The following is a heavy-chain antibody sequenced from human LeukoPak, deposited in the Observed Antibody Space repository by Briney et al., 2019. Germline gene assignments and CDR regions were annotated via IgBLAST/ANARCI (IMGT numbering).Heavy chain of an antibody. D-gene: IGHD1-26*01. Sequence: GGSLRLSCATFGFAFSDYWMTWVRQVPGKGLEWMANINREGNEKYYVDSVKGRFTISRDNAKNSVDLQMDSLRVEDTAVYYCARVGTWELQRVFDFWGQGTLVTVSS. CDR3: ARVGTWELQRVFDF. CDR2: INREGNEK. V-gene: IGHV3-7*01. CDR1: GFAFSDYW. J-gene: IGHJ4*02.